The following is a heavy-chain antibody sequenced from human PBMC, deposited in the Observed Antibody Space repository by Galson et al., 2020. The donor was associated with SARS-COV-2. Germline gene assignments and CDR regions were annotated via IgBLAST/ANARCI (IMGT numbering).Heavy chain of an antibody. J-gene: IGHJ4*02. CDR2: IYYSGST. Sequence: ASETLSLTCTVSGGSISSSSYYWGWIRQPPGKGLEWIGSIYYSGSTYYNPSLKSRVTISVDTSKNQFSLKLSSVTAADTAVYYCAGFPRGYSYGLIDYWGQGTLVTVSS. CDR1: GGSISSSSYY. CDR3: AGFPRGYSYGLIDY. V-gene: IGHV4-39*01. D-gene: IGHD5-18*01.